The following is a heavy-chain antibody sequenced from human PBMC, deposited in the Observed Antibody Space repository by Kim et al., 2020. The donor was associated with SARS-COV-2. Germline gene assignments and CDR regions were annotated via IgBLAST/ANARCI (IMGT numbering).Heavy chain of an antibody. CDR1: GYSFTSFA. D-gene: IGHD2-8*02. Sequence: ASVKVSCKASGYSFTSFAISWVRQAPGQGLEWMGWLSPYNGNTNYAQKFRGRVTMTTDTSTSTAYMELRSLRSDDTAMYYCARDESSHCTATYCFAFDPWGQGTLVTVSS. J-gene: IGHJ5*02. CDR2: LSPYNGNT. CDR3: ARDESSHCTATYCFAFDP. V-gene: IGHV1-18*01.